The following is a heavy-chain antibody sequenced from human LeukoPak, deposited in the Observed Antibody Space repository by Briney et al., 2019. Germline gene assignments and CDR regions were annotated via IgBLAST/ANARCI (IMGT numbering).Heavy chain of an antibody. V-gene: IGHV4-39*01. D-gene: IGHD1-26*01. CDR3: ARRTPYSGSYIFDY. CDR2: IYYSGTT. J-gene: IGHJ4*02. CDR1: GGSISSGSYY. Sequence: SETLSLTCTVSGGSISSGSYYWAWIRQPPGKGLAWIGSIYYSGTTYYNPSLKSRVTISADTSKNQISLKLSSVTAADTAVYYCARRTPYSGSYIFDYWGQGTLVTVSS.